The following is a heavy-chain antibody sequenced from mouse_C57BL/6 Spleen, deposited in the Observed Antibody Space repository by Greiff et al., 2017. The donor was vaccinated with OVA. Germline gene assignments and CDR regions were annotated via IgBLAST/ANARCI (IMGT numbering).Heavy chain of an antibody. J-gene: IGHJ2*01. CDR3: ARDTYYLDY. Sequence: EVKVEESGGGLVKPGGSLKLSCAASGFTFSSYAMSWVRQTPEKRLEWVATISDGGSYTYYPDNVKGRFTISRDNAKNNLYLQMSHLKSEDTAMYYCARDTYYLDYWGQGTTLTVSS. CDR1: GFTFSSYA. V-gene: IGHV5-4*01. CDR2: ISDGGSYT.